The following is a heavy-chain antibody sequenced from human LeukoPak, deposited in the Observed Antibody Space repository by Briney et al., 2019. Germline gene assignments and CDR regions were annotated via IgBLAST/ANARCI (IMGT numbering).Heavy chain of an antibody. Sequence: GGSLRLSCAASGYTFGSYWMYWVRQAPGKGLVWVSRINNDGSSTIYADSVKGRFTISRDNAKNALYLQMNSLRDDDTAVYYCAKLSITGTPFDYWGQGTLVTVSS. CDR3: AKLSITGTPFDY. D-gene: IGHD1-20*01. CDR2: INNDGSST. J-gene: IGHJ4*02. V-gene: IGHV3-74*01. CDR1: GYTFGSYW.